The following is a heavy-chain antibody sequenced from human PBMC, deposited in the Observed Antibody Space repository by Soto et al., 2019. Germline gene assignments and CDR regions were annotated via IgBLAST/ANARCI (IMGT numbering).Heavy chain of an antibody. V-gene: IGHV4-34*01. D-gene: IGHD2-2*02. CDR1: GGSFSGYY. Sequence: SETLSLTCAVYGGSFSGYYWSWIRQPPGKGLEWIGEINHSGSTNYNPSLKSRVTISVDTSKNQFSLKLSSVTAADTAVYYCARGLKYTHFFDYWGQGTLVTVSS. CDR3: ARGLKYTHFFDY. J-gene: IGHJ4*02. CDR2: INHSGST.